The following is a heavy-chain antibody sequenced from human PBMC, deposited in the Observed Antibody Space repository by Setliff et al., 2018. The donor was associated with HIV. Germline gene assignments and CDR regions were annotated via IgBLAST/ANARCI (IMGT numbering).Heavy chain of an antibody. D-gene: IGHD1-1*01. V-gene: IGHV1-2*06. CDR1: GYIFSDFY. CDR2: INPKTGVA. Sequence: ASVKVSCKTSGYIFSDFYIHWMRQAPGQGLEWMGRINPKTGVADYLKKFQGRVIMTSDTSTTTAHMEVIRLTSDDTAVYYCARQLSNSFDYWGQGTLVTVSS. J-gene: IGHJ4*02. CDR3: ARQLSNSFDY.